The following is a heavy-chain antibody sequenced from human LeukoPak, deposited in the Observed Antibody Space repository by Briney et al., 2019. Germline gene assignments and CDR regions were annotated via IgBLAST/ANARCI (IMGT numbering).Heavy chain of an antibody. J-gene: IGHJ4*02. Sequence: GGSLRLSCAASGFTVSSNYMSWVRQAPGKGLEWVSVIYSGGSTYYADSVKGRFTISRDNSKNPLYLQMNSLRAEDPGVYYCASRYCSGGRCFDYWGQGTLVTVSS. CDR2: IYSGGST. CDR3: ASRYCSGGRCFDY. V-gene: IGHV3-66*02. D-gene: IGHD2-15*01. CDR1: GFTVSSNY.